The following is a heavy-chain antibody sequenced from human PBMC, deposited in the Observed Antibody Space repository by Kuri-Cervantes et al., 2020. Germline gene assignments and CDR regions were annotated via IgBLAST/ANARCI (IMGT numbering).Heavy chain of an antibody. V-gene: IGHV4-59*01. CDR2: IYYSGST. CDR3: ARAGVLRYFDEKGWFDP. Sequence: SETLSLTCTVSGGSISSYYWSWIRQPPGQGLEWIGYIYYSGSTNYNPSLKSRVTISVDTSKNQFSLKLSSVTAADTAGYYCARAGVLRYFDEKGWFDPWGQGTLVTVSS. D-gene: IGHD3-9*01. J-gene: IGHJ5*02. CDR1: GGSISSYY.